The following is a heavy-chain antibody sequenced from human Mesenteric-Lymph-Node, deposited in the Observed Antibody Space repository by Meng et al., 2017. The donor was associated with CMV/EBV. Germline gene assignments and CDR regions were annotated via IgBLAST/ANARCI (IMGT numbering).Heavy chain of an antibody. V-gene: IGHV5-51*01. J-gene: IGHJ5*02. D-gene: IGHD2-2*01. Sequence: GESLKISCKASGHTFTNYWIAWVRQMPGKGLEWMGIIYLGDSETRYSPSFQGHVTISADKSISTAYLQRSSLKASDTAMYYCASVLLGDCSGSRCYENWFDPWGQGTLVTVSS. CDR1: GHTFTNYW. CDR2: IYLGDSET. CDR3: ASVLLGDCSGSRCYENWFDP.